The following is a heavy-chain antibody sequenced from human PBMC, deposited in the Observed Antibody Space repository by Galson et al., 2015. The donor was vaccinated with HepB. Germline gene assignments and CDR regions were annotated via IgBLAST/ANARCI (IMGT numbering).Heavy chain of an antibody. D-gene: IGHD4-17*01. J-gene: IGHJ4*02. CDR1: GFSLSTTGEG. V-gene: IGHV2-5*01. CDR3: AHRRDGYFDY. Sequence: PALVKPTQTLTLTCTFSGFSLSTTGEGVGWIRQSPGKALEWLVVIYWNDDKVYGPSLRSRLTITKDTSKNQVVLTTTNMDPVDTGTYYCAHRRDGYFDYWGQGTLVTVSS. CDR2: IYWNDDK.